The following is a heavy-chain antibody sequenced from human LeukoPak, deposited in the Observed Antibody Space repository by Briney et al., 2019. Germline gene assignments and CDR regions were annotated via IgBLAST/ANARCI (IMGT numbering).Heavy chain of an antibody. CDR3: ARGGYSGYDYAFDI. J-gene: IGHJ3*02. V-gene: IGHV1-46*01. CDR2: INPSGGSS. CDR1: GYTFTSYY. Sequence: GAAVTNSCKASGYTFTSYYMHWVRQAPGQGLEWMGIINPSGGSSSYTQQFQGRVPMTRDTSTSTVYMELSSLRSEDTAVYYCARGGYSGYDYAFDIWGLGTM. D-gene: IGHD5-12*01.